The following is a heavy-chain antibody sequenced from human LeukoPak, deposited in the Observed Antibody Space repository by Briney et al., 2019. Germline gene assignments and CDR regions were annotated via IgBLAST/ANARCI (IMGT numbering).Heavy chain of an antibody. Sequence: GGSLRLSCAASGFTFTSYAMSWVRQAPGKGLEWVSAISGSGGSTYYADSVKGRFTISRDNSKNTLYLQMNSLKTEDTAVYYCTTDGVGVEGATYDNWGQGTLVSVSS. D-gene: IGHD1-26*01. CDR1: GFTFTSYA. CDR3: TTDGVGVEGATYDN. CDR2: ISGSGGST. J-gene: IGHJ4*02. V-gene: IGHV3-23*01.